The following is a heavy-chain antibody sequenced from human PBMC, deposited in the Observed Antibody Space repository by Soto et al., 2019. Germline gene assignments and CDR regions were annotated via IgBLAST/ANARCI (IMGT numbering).Heavy chain of an antibody. CDR2: IYYSGST. J-gene: IGHJ3*02. CDR3: ARDGGTTVVSRAFDM. Sequence: QVQMQESGPGLVKPSETLSLTCTVSGGSISGYYWSWIRQPPGKGLEWIGNIYYSGSTNYNPSLKSRVTISVATSKTQFSLKLSSVTAADTAVYYCARDGGTTVVSRAFDMWGQGTMVTVSS. D-gene: IGHD4-17*01. V-gene: IGHV4-59*01. CDR1: GGSISGYY.